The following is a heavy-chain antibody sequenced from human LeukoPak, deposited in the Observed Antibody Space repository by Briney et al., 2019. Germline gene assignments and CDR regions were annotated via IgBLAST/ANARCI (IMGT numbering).Heavy chain of an antibody. CDR1: GFTFSSYA. CDR3: AKDSRYYYDSSGYYGYYWYFDL. Sequence: GRSLRLSCAASGFTFSSYAMHWVRQAPGKGLEWVAVISYDGSNKYYADSVKGRFTISRDNSKNTLYLQMNSLRAEDTAVYYCAKDSRYYYDSSGYYGYYWYFDLWGRGTLVTVSS. D-gene: IGHD3-22*01. J-gene: IGHJ2*01. CDR2: ISYDGSNK. V-gene: IGHV3-30*04.